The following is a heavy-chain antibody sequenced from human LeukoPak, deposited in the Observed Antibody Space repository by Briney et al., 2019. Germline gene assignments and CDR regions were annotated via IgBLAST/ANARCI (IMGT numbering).Heavy chain of an antibody. D-gene: IGHD3-22*01. CDR2: IYTSGST. V-gene: IGHV4-4*07. Sequence: SETLSLTCAVYGGSFSGYYWSWIRQPAGKGLEWIGRIYTSGSTNYNPSLKSRVTISVDTSKNQFSLKLSSVTAADTAVYYCARDRYYYDSSGSVWGQGTLVTVSS. CDR1: GGSFSGYY. J-gene: IGHJ4*02. CDR3: ARDRYYYDSSGSV.